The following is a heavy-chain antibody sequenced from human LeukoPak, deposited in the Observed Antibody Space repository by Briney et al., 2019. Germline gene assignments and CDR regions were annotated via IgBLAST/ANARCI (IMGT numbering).Heavy chain of an antibody. J-gene: IGHJ4*02. CDR3: ARDFLHSSGWGASDY. CDR2: ISYDGSNK. V-gene: IGHV3-30-3*01. CDR1: GFTFSSYA. D-gene: IGHD6-19*01. Sequence: PGGSLRLSCAASGFTFSSYAMHWVRQAPGKGLEWVAVISYDGSNKYYADSVKGRFTISRDNSKNTLYLQMNSLRAEDTAVYYCARDFLHSSGWGASDYWGQGTLVTVSS.